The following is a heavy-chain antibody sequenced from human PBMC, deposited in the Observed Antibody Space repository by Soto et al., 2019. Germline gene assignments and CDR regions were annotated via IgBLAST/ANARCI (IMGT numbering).Heavy chain of an antibody. CDR3: AGDSTDGDFVDAFDV. V-gene: IGHV3-66*01. Sequence: ELQLVESGGGLVQPGASLRLSCAASGFSVSINYVNWVRQAPGKGLEWVSVIYSGGTTHYADSVKGRFTISRDTSKNTLYLQMNSLRVEDTAVYYCAGDSTDGDFVDAFDVWGQGTMVTVSS. CDR1: GFSVSINY. CDR2: IYSGGTT. J-gene: IGHJ3*01.